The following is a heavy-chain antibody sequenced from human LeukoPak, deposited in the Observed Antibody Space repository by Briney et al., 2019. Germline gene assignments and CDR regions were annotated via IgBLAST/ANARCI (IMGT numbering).Heavy chain of an antibody. CDR1: GFTFSNYA. CDR3: ARDLSGSYMSDY. D-gene: IGHD3-10*01. J-gene: IGHJ4*02. CDR2: ISHDRSNN. Sequence: GGSLRLSCAASGFTFSNYAMHWARQAPGKGLEWVAFISHDRSNNCHADSVKGRFTISRDNSKNTLYLQRNSLTDEDTAVYYCARDLSGSYMSDYWGQGTLVTVSS. V-gene: IGHV3-30-3*01.